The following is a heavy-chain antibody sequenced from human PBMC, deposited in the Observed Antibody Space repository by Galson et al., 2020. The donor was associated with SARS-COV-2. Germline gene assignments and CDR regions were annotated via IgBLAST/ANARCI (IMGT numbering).Heavy chain of an antibody. CDR2: ISSSGGTT. Sequence: TGGSLRLSCAASGFTFSSYAMSWVRQAPGKGLEWVSPISSSGGTTYYADSVKGRFTISRDNSKNTLYLQMNGLRAEDTAVYYCAKLGGTYHLLYTVYHYFEYWGQGTLVTVSS. V-gene: IGHV3-23*01. CDR1: GFTFSSYA. D-gene: IGHD2-2*02. J-gene: IGHJ4*02. CDR3: AKLGGTYHLLYTVYHYFEY.